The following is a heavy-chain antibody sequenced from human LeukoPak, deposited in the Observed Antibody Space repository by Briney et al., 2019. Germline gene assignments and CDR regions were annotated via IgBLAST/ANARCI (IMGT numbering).Heavy chain of an antibody. D-gene: IGHD2-15*01. V-gene: IGHV4-39*01. CDR1: GGSISSRSYY. CDR3: ASVGVERATLDY. Sequence: PSETLSLTCTVSGGSISSRSYYWGWIRPPPGKGLEGIGSIYYSGSTYYNPSLKSRVTISADTSKTQFSLKLSSVTAADTAVFYCASVGVERATLDYWGQGTLVTVSS. J-gene: IGHJ4*02. CDR2: IYYSGST.